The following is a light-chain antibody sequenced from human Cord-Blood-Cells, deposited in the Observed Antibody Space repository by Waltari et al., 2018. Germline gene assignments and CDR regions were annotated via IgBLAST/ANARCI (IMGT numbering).Light chain of an antibody. CDR1: LSVSISY. CDR3: QQYGSSPPYT. CDR2: GAS. Sequence: EIVLTHSPVTLSLSPVERATLSFRASLSVSISYLAWYQQKPGQAPRLLIFGASSRATGMPDRFSGSGSGTDFTLTISRLEPEDFAVFYCQQYGSSPPYTFGQGTNLEIK. J-gene: IGKJ2*01. V-gene: IGKV3-20*01.